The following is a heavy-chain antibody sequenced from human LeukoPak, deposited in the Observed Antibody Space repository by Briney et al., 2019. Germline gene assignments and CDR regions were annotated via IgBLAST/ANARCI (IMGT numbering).Heavy chain of an antibody. J-gene: IGHJ4*02. D-gene: IGHD5-18*01. CDR1: GCTFSSYG. Sequence: ASVKVSCKASGCTFSSYGISWVRQAPGQGLEWMGWIIAYIGTANYAQKLQGRVTITTDASTSTAYMELRSLRSEDTAVYYCGRVCGLGRYSYGTVYYFESSGEGTLGTVSS. CDR3: GRVCGLGRYSYGTVYYFES. CDR2: IIAYIGTA. V-gene: IGHV1-18*01.